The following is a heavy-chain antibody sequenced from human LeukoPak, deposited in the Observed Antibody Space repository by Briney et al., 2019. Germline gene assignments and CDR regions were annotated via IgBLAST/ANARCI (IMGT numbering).Heavy chain of an antibody. CDR2: IGRSGEST. CDR3: AKSWDY. V-gene: IGHV3-23*01. J-gene: IGHJ4*02. Sequence: PGGSLRLSCAASGFTFSSYAMIWVRQAPGKGLEWVSSIGRSGESTYYADSVKGRFTISRDNSKNTLFLQMNSLRAEDTAVYYCAKSWDYWGQGTLVTVPS. CDR1: GFTFSSYA.